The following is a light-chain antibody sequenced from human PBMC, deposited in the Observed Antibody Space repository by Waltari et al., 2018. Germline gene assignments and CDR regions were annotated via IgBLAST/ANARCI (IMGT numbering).Light chain of an antibody. CDR2: RYT. Sequence: SYELTQPPSVSVSPGQTARITCSGDALPREFTSWYQQKPGQAPILLMFRYTEGPSGIPERFSGYTSGKVVTWTITGVQAEDEADYYCQSTDSSGSFVVFVGGTKLTVL. CDR3: QSTDSSGSFVV. J-gene: IGLJ3*02. V-gene: IGLV3-25*03. CDR1: ALPREF.